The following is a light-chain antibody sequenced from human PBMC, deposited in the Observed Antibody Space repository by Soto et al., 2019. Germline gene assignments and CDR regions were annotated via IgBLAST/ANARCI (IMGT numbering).Light chain of an antibody. CDR2: GAS. J-gene: IGKJ1*01. CDR3: QEYKNLPHT. Sequence: GERVALCCRMASQSVSDNLAWYQQRPGQGPRLLIYGASTRATGIPARFSGSGSGPQSTFTISRLQSADLVVHSFQEYKNLPHTCGQGTKVDIK. V-gene: IGKV3-15*01. CDR1: QSVSDN.